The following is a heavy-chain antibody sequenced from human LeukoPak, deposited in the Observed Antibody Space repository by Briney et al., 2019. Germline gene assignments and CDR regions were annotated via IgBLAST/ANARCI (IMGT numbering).Heavy chain of an antibody. CDR3: SLEGSSWYRYFQH. V-gene: IGHV3-7*05. J-gene: IGHJ1*01. D-gene: IGHD6-13*01. CDR2: IKQDGSEK. CDR1: GFTFSAYA. Sequence: GGSLRLPCEASGFTFSAYAMTWIRQAPGKGLEWVANIKQDGSEKYYVDSVKGRFTISRDNAKNSLYLQMNSLRAEDTAVYYSSLEGSSWYRYFQHWGQGTLVTVSS.